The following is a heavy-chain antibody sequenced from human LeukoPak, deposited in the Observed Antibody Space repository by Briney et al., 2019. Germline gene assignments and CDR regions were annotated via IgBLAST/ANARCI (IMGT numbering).Heavy chain of an antibody. CDR3: AKNSGYYPYNWFDP. CDR1: GFTFDDYG. CDR2: INWNGGST. V-gene: IGHV3-20*04. J-gene: IGHJ5*02. Sequence: GGSLRLSCAASGFTFDDYGMSWVRQAPGKGLEWVSGINWNGGSTGYADSVKGRFTISRDSAKNSLYLQMNSLRAEDTAVYYCAKNSGYYPYNWFDPWGQGTLVTVSS. D-gene: IGHD3-22*01.